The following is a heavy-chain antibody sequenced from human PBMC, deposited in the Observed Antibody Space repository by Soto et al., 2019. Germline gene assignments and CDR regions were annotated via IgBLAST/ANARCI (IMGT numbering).Heavy chain of an antibody. J-gene: IGHJ3*02. V-gene: IGHV3-30-3*01. CDR2: ISYDGSNK. Sequence: GGSLRLSCAASGFTFSSYAMHWVRQAPGRGLEWVAVISYDGSNKYYADSVKGRFTISRDNSKNTLYLQTNSLRAEDTAVYYCASLGYDSSGYYSDAFDIWGQGTMVTVSS. CDR1: GFTFSSYA. CDR3: ASLGYDSSGYYSDAFDI. D-gene: IGHD3-22*01.